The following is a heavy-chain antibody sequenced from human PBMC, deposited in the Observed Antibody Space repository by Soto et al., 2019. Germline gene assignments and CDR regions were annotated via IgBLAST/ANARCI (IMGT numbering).Heavy chain of an antibody. CDR2: IGAARDP. V-gene: IGHV3-13*05. CDR1: GFTFSNFD. CDR3: ARAYTGRLPRRADYYYAMDV. Sequence: PVGSLRLSCATSGFTFSNFDMHWVRQVPGKGLEWVSAIGAARDPYYVGSVKGRFTISRENAKNSVYLQMNDLRAGDSAVYYCARAYTGRLPRRADYYYAMDVWGQGTTVTAP. D-gene: IGHD2-2*02. J-gene: IGHJ6*02.